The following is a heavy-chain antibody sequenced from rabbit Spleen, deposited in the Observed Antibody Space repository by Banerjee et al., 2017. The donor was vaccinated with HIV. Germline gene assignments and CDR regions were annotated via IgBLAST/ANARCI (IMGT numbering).Heavy chain of an antibody. J-gene: IGHJ6*01. CDR1: GVSFSSSYW. Sequence: QSLEESGGGLVKPGASLTLTCTASGVSFSSSYWIWWVRQAPGKGLELIACIYTDTDTTYYTSWAKGRFTISKTSSTTVTLQMTSLTAADTATYFCARDSRHVSGVGSGGELDLWGQGTLVTVS. D-gene: IGHD1-1*01. CDR2: IYTDTDTT. V-gene: IGHV1S40*01. CDR3: ARDSRHVSGVGSGGELDL.